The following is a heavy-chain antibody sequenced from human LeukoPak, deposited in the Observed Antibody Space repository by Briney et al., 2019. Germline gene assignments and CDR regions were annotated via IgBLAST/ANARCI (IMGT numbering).Heavy chain of an antibody. D-gene: IGHD2-15*01. CDR3: ARDLRSGLHFDY. V-gene: IGHV1-46*01. J-gene: IGHJ4*02. CDR1: GCTFTSYY. Sequence: GASVKVSCKASGCTFTSYYMHWVRQAPGQGLEWMGIINPSGGSTSYAQKFQGRVTMTRDTSTSTVYMELSSLRSEDTAVYYCARDLRSGLHFDYWGQGTLVTVSS. CDR2: INPSGGST.